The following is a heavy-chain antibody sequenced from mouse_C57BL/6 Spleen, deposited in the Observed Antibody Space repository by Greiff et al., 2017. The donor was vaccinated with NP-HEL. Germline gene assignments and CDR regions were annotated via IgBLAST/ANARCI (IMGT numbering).Heavy chain of an antibody. V-gene: IGHV2-2*01. J-gene: IGHJ4*01. D-gene: IGHD2-4*01. CDR1: GFSLTSYG. Sequence: QVQLQQSGPGLVQPSQSLSITCTVSGFSLTSYGVHWVRQSPGKGLEWLGVIWSGGSTDYNAAFISRLSISKDNSKSQVFFKMNSLQADDTAIYYCARRDDYGFYYAMDYWGQGTSVTVSS. CDR2: IWSGGST. CDR3: ARRDDYGFYYAMDY.